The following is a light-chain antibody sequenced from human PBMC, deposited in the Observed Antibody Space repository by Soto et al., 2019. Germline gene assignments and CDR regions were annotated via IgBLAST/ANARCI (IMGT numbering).Light chain of an antibody. Sequence: DIQMTQSPSSLSASGGDRVTITCRASQGISTYLNCYQQKPGKAPKLLIYAASSLQSGVPSRFSGSGSETDFTLTISSLQPEDFATYSCQQSYSTTWTFGQGTKVEIK. V-gene: IGKV1-39*01. CDR2: AAS. CDR3: QQSYSTTWT. CDR1: QGISTY. J-gene: IGKJ1*01.